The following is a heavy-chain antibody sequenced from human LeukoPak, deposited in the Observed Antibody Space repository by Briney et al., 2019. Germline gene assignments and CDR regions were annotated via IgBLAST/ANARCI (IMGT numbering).Heavy chain of an antibody. D-gene: IGHD2-15*01. CDR2: INPNSGGT. V-gene: IGHV1-2*02. J-gene: IGHJ4*02. CDR3: ARGCSGGSCYFDY. Sequence: GASVKVSCKASGYTFTGYYMHWVRQAPGQGLEWMGWINPNSGGTNYAQKLQGRVTMTTDTSTSTAYMELRSLRSDDTAVYYCARGCSGGSCYFDYWGQGTLVTVSS. CDR1: GYTFTGYY.